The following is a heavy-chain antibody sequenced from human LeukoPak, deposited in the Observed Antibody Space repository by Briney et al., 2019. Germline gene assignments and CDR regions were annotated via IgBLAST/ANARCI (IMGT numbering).Heavy chain of an antibody. V-gene: IGHV3-23*01. Sequence: GGSLRLSCAASGFTFSSYAMSWVRQPSGKGLEWVSGISGSGGNTYYADSVKGRLTISRDNSKNTLYLQMNSLRAEDTAVYYCARDYYDSSGYYFGGYWGQGTLVTVSS. CDR1: GFTFSSYA. CDR2: ISGSGGNT. J-gene: IGHJ4*02. CDR3: ARDYYDSSGYYFGGY. D-gene: IGHD3-22*01.